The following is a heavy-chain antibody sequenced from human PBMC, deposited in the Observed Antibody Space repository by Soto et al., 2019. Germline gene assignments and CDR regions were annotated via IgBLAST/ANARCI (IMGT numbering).Heavy chain of an antibody. J-gene: IGHJ5*02. CDR3: ARYMDWFDP. CDR1: GGSISSSSYY. Sequence: SETLSLTCTVSGGSISSSSYYWGWIRQPPGKGLEWIGSIYYSGSTYYNPSLKSRVTISVDTSKNQFSLKLSSVTAADTAVYYCARYMDWFDPWGQGTLVTVSS. CDR2: IYYSGST. D-gene: IGHD3-10*01. V-gene: IGHV4-39*01.